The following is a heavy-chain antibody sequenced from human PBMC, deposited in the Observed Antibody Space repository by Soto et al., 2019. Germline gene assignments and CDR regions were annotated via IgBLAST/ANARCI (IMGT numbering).Heavy chain of an antibody. D-gene: IGHD3-10*01. CDR3: ARVLRITMVRGVIYYYYGMDV. J-gene: IGHJ6*02. CDR2: INHSGST. V-gene: IGHV4-34*01. Sequence: PSETLSLTCAVYGASFTGYYWSWIRQPPGKGLEWIGEINHSGSTNYNPSLKSRVTISVDTSKNQFSLKLSSVTAADTAVYYCARVLRITMVRGVIYYYYGMDVWGQGTTVTVS. CDR1: GASFTGYY.